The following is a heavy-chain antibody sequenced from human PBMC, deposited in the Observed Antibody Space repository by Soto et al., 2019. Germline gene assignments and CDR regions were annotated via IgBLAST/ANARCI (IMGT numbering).Heavy chain of an antibody. Sequence: SETLSLTCTVSGGSVSSGSYCWSWIRQPPGKGLEWIGYIYYSGSTNYNPSLKSRVTISVDTSKNQFSLKLSSVTAADTAVYYCARARAARQPFDYWGQGTLVTVSS. CDR1: GGSVSSGSYC. D-gene: IGHD6-6*01. J-gene: IGHJ4*02. CDR2: IYYSGST. V-gene: IGHV4-61*01. CDR3: ARARAARQPFDY.